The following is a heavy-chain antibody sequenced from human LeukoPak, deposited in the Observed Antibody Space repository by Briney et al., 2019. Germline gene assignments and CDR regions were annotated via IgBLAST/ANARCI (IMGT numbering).Heavy chain of an antibody. CDR1: GYTFTSYD. CDR2: MNPNSGNT. J-gene: IGHJ6*02. V-gene: IGHV1-8*01. D-gene: IGHD6-13*01. Sequence: ASVKVSCKASGYTFTSYDINWVRQATGQGLEWMGWMNPNSGNTGYAQKFQGRVTMTRNTSISTAYMELSSLRSEDTAVYYCARYSSSWYLMNYYGMDVWGQGTTVTVSS. CDR3: ARYSSSWYLMNYYGMDV.